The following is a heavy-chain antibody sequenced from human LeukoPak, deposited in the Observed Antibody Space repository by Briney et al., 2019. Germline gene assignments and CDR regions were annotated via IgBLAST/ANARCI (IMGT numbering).Heavy chain of an antibody. V-gene: IGHV4-59*01. D-gene: IGHD5-12*01. Sequence: SETLSLTCTVSGGSISSYYWSWIRQPPGKGLEWIGYIYYSGSTNYNPSLKSRVTISVDTSKNQFSLKLSSVTAADTAVYYCAKESGYDRDFDYWGQGTLVTVSS. CDR2: IYYSGST. CDR3: AKESGYDRDFDY. J-gene: IGHJ4*02. CDR1: GGSISSYY.